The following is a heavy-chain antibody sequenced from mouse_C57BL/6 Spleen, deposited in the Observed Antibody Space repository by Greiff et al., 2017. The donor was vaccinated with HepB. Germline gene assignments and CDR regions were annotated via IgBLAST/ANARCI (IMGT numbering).Heavy chain of an antibody. D-gene: IGHD2-1*01. CDR1: GYSITSGYY. J-gene: IGHJ2*01. Sequence: EVKLEESGPGLVKPSQSLSLTCSVTGYSITSGYYWNWIRQFPGNKLEWMGYISYDGSNNYNPSLKNRISITRDTSKNQFFLKLNSVTTEDTATYYCARENLPYFDYWGQGTTLTVSS. CDR3: ARENLPYFDY. V-gene: IGHV3-6*01. CDR2: ISYDGSN.